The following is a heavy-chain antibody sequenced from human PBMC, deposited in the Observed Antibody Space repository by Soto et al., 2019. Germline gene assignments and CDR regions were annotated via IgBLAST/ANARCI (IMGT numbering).Heavy chain of an antibody. Sequence: EVQLLESGGGLIQPGGSLRLSCAASGFTFRTYAMGWVRQAPGKGLEWVSAISGSGGSTYNADSVKGRFTISRDNSKNTLYLQMNSLRAEDTAVYYCAKSAGKQLVPDYWGQGTLVTVSS. D-gene: IGHD6-13*01. CDR2: ISGSGGST. V-gene: IGHV3-23*01. J-gene: IGHJ4*02. CDR3: AKSAGKQLVPDY. CDR1: GFTFRTYA.